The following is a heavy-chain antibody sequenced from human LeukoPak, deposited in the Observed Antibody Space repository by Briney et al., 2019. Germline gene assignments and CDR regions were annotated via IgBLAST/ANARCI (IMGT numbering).Heavy chain of an antibody. V-gene: IGHV3-23*01. CDR3: AKRGVVIRVILVGFHKEAYYFDS. J-gene: IGHJ4*02. CDR1: GFTFSSYE. Sequence: GGSLRLSCAASGFTFSSYEMNWVRQAPGKGLEWVAGISDRGSRTNYADSVKGRFTISTDHHKNTLYLQMNSLRAEDTAVYFCAKRGVVIRVILVGFHKEAYYFDSWGQGALVTVSS. D-gene: IGHD3-22*01. CDR2: ISDRGSRT.